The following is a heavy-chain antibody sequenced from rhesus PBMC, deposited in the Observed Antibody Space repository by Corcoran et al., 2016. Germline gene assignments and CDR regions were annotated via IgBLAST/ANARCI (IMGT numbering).Heavy chain of an antibody. V-gene: IGHV4S10*01. CDR1: GDSMNNRYW. CDR2: ISGSGNNN. CDR3: ARDLKT. Sequence: QVQLQESGPGVVKPSETLSLTCAVSGDSMNNRYWWTWIRQPPGKGLEWIGYISGSGNNNNYNPALKSRVTISKDTSNTQFSLNLNSVTAADTAVYYCARDLKTWGQGVLVTVSS. J-gene: IGHJ4*01.